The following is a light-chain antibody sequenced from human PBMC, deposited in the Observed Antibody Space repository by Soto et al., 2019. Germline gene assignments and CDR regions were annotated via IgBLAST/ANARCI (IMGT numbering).Light chain of an antibody. CDR3: CSYAGSSTLEV. J-gene: IGLJ1*01. CDR1: SSDVGNYNL. CDR2: EVS. Sequence: QSALTQPASMSGSPGQSITISCTGTSSDVGNYNLVSWYQQHPGKAPKLIIYEVSNRPSGVSNRFSGSKSGNTASLTISGLQAEDEADYYCCSYAGSSTLEVFGTGTKLTVL. V-gene: IGLV2-23*02.